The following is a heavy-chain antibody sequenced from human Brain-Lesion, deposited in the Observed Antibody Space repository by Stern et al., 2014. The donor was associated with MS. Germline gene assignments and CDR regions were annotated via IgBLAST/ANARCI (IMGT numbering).Heavy chain of an antibody. Sequence: VQLVESGPGLVKPSQTLSLSCTVSGGSISSGGYYWSWIRQPAGKGLEWIGRIFNSGSTSYNPPLKSRVPISIDTSKTQFSLRLNSMTAADTAVYYCARGRVVPGFQYYATDVWGQGTTVIVSS. CDR1: GGSISSGGYY. CDR3: ARGRVVPGFQYYATDV. D-gene: IGHD2-2*01. V-gene: IGHV4-61*02. CDR2: IFNSGST. J-gene: IGHJ6*02.